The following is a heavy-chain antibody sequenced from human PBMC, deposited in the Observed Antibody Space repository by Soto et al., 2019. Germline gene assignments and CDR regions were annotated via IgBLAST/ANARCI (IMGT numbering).Heavy chain of an antibody. CDR1: GGSISRYY. CDR2: LYNTGST. D-gene: IGHD2-21*02. Sequence: SETLSLTCTVSGGSISRYYWSWIRQPPGKGLEWIGYLYNTGSTIYNPSLESRVTISLDTSKNQFSLKLNSVTAADTAVYYCARDLWGYCGTDCYPLEVWGPGTTVTVS. V-gene: IGHV4-59*01. J-gene: IGHJ6*02. CDR3: ARDLWGYCGTDCYPLEV.